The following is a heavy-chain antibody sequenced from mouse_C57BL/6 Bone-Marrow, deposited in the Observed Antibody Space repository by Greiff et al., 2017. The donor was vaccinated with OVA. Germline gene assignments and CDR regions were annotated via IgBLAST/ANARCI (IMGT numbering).Heavy chain of an antibody. CDR1: GYTFTSYW. Sequence: VQLQQSGAELAKPGASVKLSCKASGYTFTSYWMHWVKQRPGQGLEWIGYINPSSGYTKYNQKFKDKATLTADKSSSTAYMQLSSLTYEDSAVYYCANYYGSSYGYFDVWGTGTTVTVSS. D-gene: IGHD1-1*01. CDR3: ANYYGSSYGYFDV. V-gene: IGHV1-7*01. J-gene: IGHJ1*03. CDR2: INPSSGYT.